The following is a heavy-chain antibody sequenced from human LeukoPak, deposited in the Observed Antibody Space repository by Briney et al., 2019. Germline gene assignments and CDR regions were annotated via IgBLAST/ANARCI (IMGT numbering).Heavy chain of an antibody. J-gene: IGHJ5*02. CDR3: ATKWGYSSCSGGSCYSSRWFDP. D-gene: IGHD2-15*01. V-gene: IGHV1-24*01. CDR2: FDPEDGET. Sequence: ASVKVSCKVSGYTLTELSMHWVRQAPGKGLEWMGGFDPEDGETIYAQKFQGRVTMTEDTSTDTAYMELSSLRSEDTAVYYCATKWGYSSCSGGSCYSSRWFDPWGQGTLVTVSS. CDR1: GYTLTELS.